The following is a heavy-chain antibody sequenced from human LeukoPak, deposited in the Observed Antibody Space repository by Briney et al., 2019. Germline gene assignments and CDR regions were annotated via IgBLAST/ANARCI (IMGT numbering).Heavy chain of an antibody. Sequence: ASVKVSCKASGYTCTSYYMHWVRQAPGQGLEWMGIINPSGGSTSYAQKFQGRVTMTRDTSTSTVYMELSSLRSEDTAVYYCAREGAPSYYDFWSGYQWYFDLWGRGTLVTVSS. J-gene: IGHJ2*01. D-gene: IGHD3-3*01. CDR3: AREGAPSYYDFWSGYQWYFDL. V-gene: IGHV1-46*03. CDR2: INPSGGST. CDR1: GYTCTSYY.